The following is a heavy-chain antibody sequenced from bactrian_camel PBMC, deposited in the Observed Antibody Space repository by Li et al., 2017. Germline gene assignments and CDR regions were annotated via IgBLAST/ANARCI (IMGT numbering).Heavy chain of an antibody. Sequence: HVQLVESGGGSVQAGGSLRLSCSASGNAIGTYCMAWFRQAPGKQREGVAAIYLGGGVPYYTDSVKGRFTIARDDGVNAIYLQMNSLKLEDTAVYYCAADFGPYCSGSYLARRSNFRGQGTQVTVS. CDR1: GNAIGTYC. V-gene: IGHV3S1*01. D-gene: IGHD2*01. CDR2: IYLGGGVP. CDR3: AADFGPYCSGSYLARRSNF. J-gene: IGHJ4*01.